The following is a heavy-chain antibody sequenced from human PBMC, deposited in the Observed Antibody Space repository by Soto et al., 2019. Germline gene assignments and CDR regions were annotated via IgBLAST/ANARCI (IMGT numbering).Heavy chain of an antibody. J-gene: IGHJ6*02. CDR2: IYYSGST. CDR1: GGSISSGGYY. CDR3: ARGRELGIPYGYYYGMDV. D-gene: IGHD7-27*01. Sequence: SETLSLTCTVSGGSISSGGYYWSWIRQHPGKGLEWIGYIYYSGSTYYNPSLKSRVTISVDTSKNQFSLKLSSVTAADTAVYYCARGRELGIPYGYYYGMDVWGQGTTVTVSS. V-gene: IGHV4-31*03.